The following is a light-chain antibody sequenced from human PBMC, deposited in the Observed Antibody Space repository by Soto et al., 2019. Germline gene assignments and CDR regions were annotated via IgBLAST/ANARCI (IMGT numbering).Light chain of an antibody. Sequence: QSALTQPASVSGSPGQSITISCTGTSSDVGGYNYVSWYQQHSGKAPKLMIYDVSNRPSGASNRFSGSKSGNTASLTISGLQAEDEADYYCGSYASSSTLYVFGTGTKVTVL. V-gene: IGLV2-14*01. CDR1: SSDVGGYNY. J-gene: IGLJ1*01. CDR3: GSYASSSTLYV. CDR2: DVS.